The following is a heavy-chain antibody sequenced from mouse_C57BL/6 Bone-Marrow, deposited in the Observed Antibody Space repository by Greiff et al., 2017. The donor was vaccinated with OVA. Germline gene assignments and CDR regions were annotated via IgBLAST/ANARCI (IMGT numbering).Heavy chain of an antibody. J-gene: IGHJ1*03. CDR3: ARREEFITTVVATDWYFDV. D-gene: IGHD1-1*01. Sequence: QVQLQQPGAELVKPGASVKMSCKASGYTFTSYWITWVKQRPGQGLEWIGDIYPGSGSTNYNEKFKSKATLTVDTSSSTAYMQLSSLTSEDSAVYYCARREEFITTVVATDWYFDVWGTGTTVTVSS. CDR2: IYPGSGST. CDR1: GYTFTSYW. V-gene: IGHV1-55*01.